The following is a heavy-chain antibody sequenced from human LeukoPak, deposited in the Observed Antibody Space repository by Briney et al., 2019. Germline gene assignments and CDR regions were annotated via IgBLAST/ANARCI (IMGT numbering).Heavy chain of an antibody. V-gene: IGHV3-9*01. Sequence: GGSLRLSCAASGFTFDDYAMHWVRQAPGKGLEWVSGISWSSDNIDYADSVKGRFTISRDNAKNSLYLQMNSLRAEDTAMYYCARDTRMNTVGATRGFDYWGQGTLVTVSS. D-gene: IGHD1-26*01. CDR2: ISWSSDNI. J-gene: IGHJ4*02. CDR3: ARDTRMNTVGATRGFDY. CDR1: GFTFDDYA.